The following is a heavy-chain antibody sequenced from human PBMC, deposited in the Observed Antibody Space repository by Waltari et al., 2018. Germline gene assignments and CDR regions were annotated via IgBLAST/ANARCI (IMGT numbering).Heavy chain of an antibody. Sequence: QVQLQESGPRLVKPSETLSLTCDVSGYAINRGFYWGWFRQAPEKGLEWIATIYHDGTTFYNPSLTSRVTTSMDTSKNQISLKLKSVTAADTAVYYCTRQTLGYCTSAACRRLEAWGQGTLVTVSS. D-gene: IGHD2-8*02. CDR1: GYAINRGFY. CDR2: IYHDGTT. J-gene: IGHJ5*02. CDR3: TRQTLGYCTSAACRRLEA. V-gene: IGHV4-38-2*01.